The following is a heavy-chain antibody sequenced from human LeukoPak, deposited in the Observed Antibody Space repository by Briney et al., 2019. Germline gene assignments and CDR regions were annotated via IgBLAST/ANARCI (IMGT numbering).Heavy chain of an antibody. J-gene: IGHJ4*02. D-gene: IGHD2-2*03. CDR2: IYYSGST. V-gene: IGHV4-39*01. Sequence: EASETLSLTCTVSGGSISSSSYYWGWIRQPPGKGLEWIGTIYYSGSTYYNPSLKSRVTISVDTSKSQFSLKLSSVTAADTAVYYCASGYCGSTRCYAVDYWGQGTLVTVSS. CDR1: GGSISSSSYY. CDR3: ASGYCGSTRCYAVDY.